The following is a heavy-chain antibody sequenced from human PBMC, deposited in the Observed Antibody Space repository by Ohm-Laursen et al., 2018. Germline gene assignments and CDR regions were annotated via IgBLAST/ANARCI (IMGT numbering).Heavy chain of an antibody. D-gene: IGHD3-22*01. Sequence: GASVKVSCKASGGTFSSYAISWVRQAPGQGLEWVGRIIPILGIANYAQKFQGRVTITADKSTSTAYMELSSLRSEDTAVYYCASGTMMVGKLSYYYYGMDVWGQGTTVTVSS. CDR3: ASGTMMVGKLSYYYYGMDV. CDR2: IIPILGIA. V-gene: IGHV1-69*04. CDR1: GGTFSSYA. J-gene: IGHJ6*02.